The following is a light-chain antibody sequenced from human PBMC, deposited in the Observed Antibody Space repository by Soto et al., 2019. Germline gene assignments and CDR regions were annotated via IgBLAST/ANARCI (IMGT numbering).Light chain of an antibody. CDR1: QNINSW. CDR2: KAS. CDR3: HQYEGFSGLT. J-gene: IGKJ4*01. V-gene: IGKV1-5*03. Sequence: DIQMTQSPSTLSASVGDRVTITCRASQNINSWLAGYQQKPGKAPKLLIYKASALQRGVPSRFSGSGSGTEFTLTINSLQPDDFETYYCHQYEGFSGLTFGGGTKVDIK.